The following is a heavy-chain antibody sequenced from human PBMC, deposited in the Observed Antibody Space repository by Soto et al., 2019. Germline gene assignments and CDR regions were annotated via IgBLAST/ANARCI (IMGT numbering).Heavy chain of an antibody. V-gene: IGHV3-30-3*01. D-gene: IGHD1-7*01. Sequence: QVQLVESGGGVVQPGRSLRLSCAASGFTFSSYAMHWVRQAPGKGLEWVAVISYDGSNKYYADSVKGRFTISRDNSKNTLYLQMNSLRAEDTAVYYCARDQLGTRIVHITGTTRPSRYQDYWGQGTLVTVSS. CDR2: ISYDGSNK. CDR1: GFTFSSYA. J-gene: IGHJ4*02. CDR3: ARDQLGTRIVHITGTTRPSRYQDY.